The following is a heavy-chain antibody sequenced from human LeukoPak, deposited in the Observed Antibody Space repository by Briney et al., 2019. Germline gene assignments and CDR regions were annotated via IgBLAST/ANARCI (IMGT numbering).Heavy chain of an antibody. CDR2: ISSSGSTI. D-gene: IGHD3-10*01. V-gene: IGHV3-48*03. J-gene: IGHJ4*02. CDR1: GFTFSSYE. CDR3: ARVWVYLDY. Sequence: GPLRLSCAASGFTFSSYEMNWVRQAPGKGLEWVSYISSSGSTIYYADSVKGRFTISRDNAKNSLYLQMNSLRAEDTAVYYCARVWVYLDYWGQGTLVTVSS.